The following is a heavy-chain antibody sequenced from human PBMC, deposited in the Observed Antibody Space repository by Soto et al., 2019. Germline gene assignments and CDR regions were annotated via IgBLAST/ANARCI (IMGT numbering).Heavy chain of an antibody. D-gene: IGHD3-22*01. CDR2: IWYDGSNK. J-gene: IGHJ4*02. Sequence: VGSLRLSCAASGFTFSSYGMHWVRQAPGKGLEWVAVIWYDGSNKYYADSVKGRFTISRDNSKNTLYLQMNSLRAEDTAVYYCARDENDSSGLSDYWGQGTLVTVSS. CDR3: ARDENDSSGLSDY. V-gene: IGHV3-33*01. CDR1: GFTFSSYG.